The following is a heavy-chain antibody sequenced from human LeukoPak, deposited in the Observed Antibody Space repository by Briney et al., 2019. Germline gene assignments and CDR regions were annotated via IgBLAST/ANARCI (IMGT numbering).Heavy chain of an antibody. CDR3: ARGRRCSGGSCYSGFDY. D-gene: IGHD2-15*01. CDR1: GGSISSGGYS. Sequence: PSETLSLTCAVSGGSISSGGYSWSWIRQPPGKGLEWIGYIYHSGSTYYNPSLRSRVTISVDRSKNQFSLKLSSVTAADTAVYYCARGRRCSGGSCYSGFDYWGQGTLVTVSS. J-gene: IGHJ4*02. CDR2: IYHSGST. V-gene: IGHV4-30-2*01.